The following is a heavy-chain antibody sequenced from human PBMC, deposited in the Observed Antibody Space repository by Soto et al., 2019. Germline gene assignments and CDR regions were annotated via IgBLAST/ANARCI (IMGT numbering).Heavy chain of an antibody. CDR2: ISGSGGST. V-gene: IGHV3-23*01. CDR1: GFTFSSYA. Sequence: GGSLRLSCAASGFTFSSYAMSWVRQAPGKGLEWVSAISGSGGSTYYADSVKGRFTISRDNSKNTRYRQMKSLRAEDTAVYYCAKAGYCSSTSCYSGYYYYGMDVWGQGTTVTVSS. CDR3: AKAGYCSSTSCYSGYYYYGMDV. J-gene: IGHJ6*02. D-gene: IGHD2-2*02.